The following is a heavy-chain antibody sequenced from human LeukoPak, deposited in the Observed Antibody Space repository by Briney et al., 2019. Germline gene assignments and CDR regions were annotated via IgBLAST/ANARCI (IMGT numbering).Heavy chain of an antibody. CDR1: GFTFSTYS. D-gene: IGHD2-2*01. Sequence: QPGGSLRLSCTASGFTFSTYSMNWVRQAPGKGLEWVSYISSSSSTIYYADSVKGRFTISRDNAKNSLYLQMNSLRAEDTAVYYCARGRVVVPAAMTGVDYWGQGTLVTVSS. J-gene: IGHJ4*02. V-gene: IGHV3-48*04. CDR3: ARGRVVVPAAMTGVDY. CDR2: ISSSSSTI.